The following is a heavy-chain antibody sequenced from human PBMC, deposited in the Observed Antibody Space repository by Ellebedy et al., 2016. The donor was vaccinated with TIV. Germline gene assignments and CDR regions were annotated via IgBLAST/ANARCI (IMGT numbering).Heavy chain of an antibody. CDR1: GFTFSPYA. CDR3: AKGRGGGSDSSAPRYYFDY. J-gene: IGHJ4*02. D-gene: IGHD3-22*01. Sequence: GESLKISCAASGFTFSPYAMAWVRQAPGKGLEWVSTISHTGSRTYYADSVEGRFTISRDNSKKTLYLQMNSLRAEDTAIYYCAKGRGGGSDSSAPRYYFDYWGLGTLVTVSS. V-gene: IGHV3-23*01. CDR2: ISHTGSRT.